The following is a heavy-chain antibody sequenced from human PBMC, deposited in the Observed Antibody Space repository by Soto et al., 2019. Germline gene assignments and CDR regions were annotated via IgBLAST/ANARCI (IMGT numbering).Heavy chain of an antibody. CDR2: IKSRGSGETT. CDR1: GFSFTAAW. D-gene: IGHD1-1*01. Sequence: ELVESGGGLVTPGKSVRLSCVGSGFSFTAAWMNWVRRAPGTGLEWVGRIKSRGSGETTDYGAPVKGRFTISRDDSKTTAYLQMNRLTTEDTAVCYCTKQRGPAGSVYEGLEVWGQGSTVTVTS. J-gene: IGHJ6*01. V-gene: IGHV3-15*07. CDR3: TKQRGPAGSVYEGLEV.